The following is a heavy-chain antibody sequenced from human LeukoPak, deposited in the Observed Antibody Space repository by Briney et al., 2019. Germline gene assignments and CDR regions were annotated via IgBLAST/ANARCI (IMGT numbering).Heavy chain of an antibody. CDR1: GYTFTSYY. CDR3: ARDCRGSTSCYMAAFDI. D-gene: IGHD2-2*02. V-gene: IGHV1-46*01. Sequence: VASVKVSCKASGYTFTSYYMHWVRQAPGQGLEWMGIINPSSGSTSYAQKFQGRVTMTRDTSTSTVYMELSSLRSEDTAVYYCARDCRGSTSCYMAAFDIWGQGTMVTVSS. CDR2: INPSSGST. J-gene: IGHJ3*02.